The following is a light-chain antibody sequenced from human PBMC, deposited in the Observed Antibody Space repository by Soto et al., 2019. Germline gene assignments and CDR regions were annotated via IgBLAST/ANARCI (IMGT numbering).Light chain of an antibody. CDR3: SSYTSSRTLV. CDR2: EVS. CDR1: SSDVGGYNY. V-gene: IGLV2-14*01. J-gene: IGLJ2*01. Sequence: QSALTQPASVSGSPGQLITISCTGTSSDVGGYNYVSWYQQHPGKAPKLMIYEVSNRPSGVSNRFSGSKSGNTASLTISGLQAEDEADYYCSSYTSSRTLVFGGGTKVTVL.